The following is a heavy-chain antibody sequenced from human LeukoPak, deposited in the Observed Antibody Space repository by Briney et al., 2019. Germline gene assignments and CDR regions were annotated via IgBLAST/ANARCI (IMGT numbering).Heavy chain of an antibody. D-gene: IGHD1-26*01. Sequence: PGGSLRLSCATSGFTFSNAWMSWVRQAPGKGLEWVGRIKSKTDGGTTDYAAPVKGRFTISRDDSKNTLYLQMNSLKTEDTAVYYCTTDLKWGGSYTFDYWGQGTLVTVSS. CDR3: TTDLKWGGSYTFDY. CDR2: IKSKTDGGTT. V-gene: IGHV3-15*01. CDR1: GFTFSNAW. J-gene: IGHJ4*02.